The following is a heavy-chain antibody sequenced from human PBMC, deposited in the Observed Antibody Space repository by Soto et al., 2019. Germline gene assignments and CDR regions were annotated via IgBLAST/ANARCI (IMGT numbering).Heavy chain of an antibody. V-gene: IGHV1-69*01. CDR3: ATERFGSGRGWFAP. CDR1: GGTFRNYG. CDR2: FIPIFGTT. J-gene: IGHJ5*02. Sequence: QVQLVQSGAEVKKPGSSVKVSCKASGGTFRNYGINWVRLAPGQGLEWMGGFIPIFGTTDYAQKFQGRVTFTADESTSTGYMELNSLTSEDTAVYYCATERFGSGRGWFAPWGQGTLVTVSS. D-gene: IGHD6-19*01.